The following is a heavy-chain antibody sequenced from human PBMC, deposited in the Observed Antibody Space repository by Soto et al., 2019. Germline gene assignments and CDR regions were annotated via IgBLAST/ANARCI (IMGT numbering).Heavy chain of an antibody. J-gene: IGHJ4*02. D-gene: IGHD5-12*01. V-gene: IGHV1-69*06. Sequence: QVQLVQSGTEVKKPGSSVKVSCKASGGTFSSYAISWVRQAPGQGLEWMGGIIPIFNTTNYAQRFQGRVTITADKSTSTAYMELNSLRSEDTAVYYCARDKEMAPITEFVYWGQGTLVTVSS. CDR3: ARDKEMAPITEFVY. CDR1: GGTFSSYA. CDR2: IIPIFNTT.